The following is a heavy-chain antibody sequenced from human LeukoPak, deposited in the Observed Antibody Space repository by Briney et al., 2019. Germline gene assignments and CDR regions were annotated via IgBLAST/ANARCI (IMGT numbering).Heavy chain of an antibody. CDR3: ARDPVSTALQINSDY. CDR2: ISGSATTI. J-gene: IGHJ4*02. CDR1: GFTFSDYY. V-gene: IGHV3-11*04. Sequence: GGSLRLSCTASGFTFSDYYMTWIRQAPGKGLEWVSHISGSATTIHYGDSVKGRFTISRDNAKNSLYLQMNSLRAEDTALYYCARDPVSTALQINSDYWGQGTLVTVSS. D-gene: IGHD5-18*01.